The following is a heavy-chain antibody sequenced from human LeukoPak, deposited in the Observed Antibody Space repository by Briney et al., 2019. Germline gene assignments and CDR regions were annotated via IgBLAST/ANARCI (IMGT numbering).Heavy chain of an antibody. Sequence: SGGSLRLSCAASGFTFSSYGMHWVRQAPGKGLEWVAVIWYDGSNKYYADSAKGRFTISRDNSKNTLYLQMNSLRAEDTAVYYCAREYYDSSGYDNWFDPWGQGTLVTVSS. D-gene: IGHD3-22*01. CDR3: AREYYDSSGYDNWFDP. V-gene: IGHV3-33*01. CDR1: GFTFSSYG. CDR2: IWYDGSNK. J-gene: IGHJ5*02.